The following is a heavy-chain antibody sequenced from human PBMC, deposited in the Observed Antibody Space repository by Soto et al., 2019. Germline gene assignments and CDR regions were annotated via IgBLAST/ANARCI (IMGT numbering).Heavy chain of an antibody. D-gene: IGHD3-3*01. CDR2: MTPKRATP. J-gene: IGHJ6*04. CDR1: GYDFNIYD. V-gene: IGHV1-8*01. Sequence: QVHLVQSGAEVKKPGASVKVSCTASGYDFNIYDIHWVRQSTGQGLAWMGWMTPKRATPGYAPKFQGRFTMPRDSSRSAVYMALSSLGSDYTAVYFCALGGHGLWSGETYYSAMDVWGKWTTVTVYS. CDR3: ALGGHGLWSGETYYSAMDV.